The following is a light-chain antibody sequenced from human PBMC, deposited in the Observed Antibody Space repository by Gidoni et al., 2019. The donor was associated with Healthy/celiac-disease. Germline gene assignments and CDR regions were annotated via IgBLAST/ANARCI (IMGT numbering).Light chain of an antibody. J-gene: IGKJ4*01. CDR2: DAS. Sequence: IVLTHSPATLSLSPGERATLSCRASQSVSSYFAWYQQKPGQAPRLLIYDASNRATGIPARFSGSGSGTDFTLTISSLEPEDFAVYYCQQRSNWPSLTFGGGTKVEIK. CDR1: QSVSSY. CDR3: QQRSNWPSLT. V-gene: IGKV3-11*01.